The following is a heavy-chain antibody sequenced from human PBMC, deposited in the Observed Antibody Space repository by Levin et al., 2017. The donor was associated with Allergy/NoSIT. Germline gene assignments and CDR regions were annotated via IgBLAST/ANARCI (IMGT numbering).Heavy chain of an antibody. D-gene: IGHD4-17*01. CDR1: GFTVSTNY. CDR3: ARDSSDYGLDY. CDR2: IYGGGST. J-gene: IGHJ4*02. V-gene: IGHV3-53*01. Sequence: GGSLRLSCAASGFTVSTNYMSWVRQAPGKGLEWVSVIYGGGSTYYADPVKGRFTISRDNPKNTLYLQMNSLRAEDTAVYYCARDSSDYGLDYWGQGTLVTVSS.